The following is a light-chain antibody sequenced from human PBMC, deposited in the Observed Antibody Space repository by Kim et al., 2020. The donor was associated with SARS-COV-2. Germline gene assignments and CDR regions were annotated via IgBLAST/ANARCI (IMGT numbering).Light chain of an antibody. Sequence: VSPGERATLSCRASQQIYTYLAWYQQKPGQAPSLLISRASTRATGVPARFSGSWSGTDFTLTIISLQSEDFAVYYCQQYLNWPLTFGQGTKLDIK. CDR2: RAS. CDR1: QQIYTY. V-gene: IGKV3-15*01. J-gene: IGKJ1*01. CDR3: QQYLNWPLT.